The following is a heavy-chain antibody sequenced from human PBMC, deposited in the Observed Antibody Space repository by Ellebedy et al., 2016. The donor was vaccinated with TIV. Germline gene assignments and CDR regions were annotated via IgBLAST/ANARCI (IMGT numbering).Heavy chain of an antibody. CDR3: VRDRNYPNDVFDI. CDR2: ITADGRTT. CDR1: GFTFSSFG. D-gene: IGHD5-24*01. J-gene: IGHJ3*02. V-gene: IGHV3-23*01. Sequence: GESLKISXAASGFTFSSFGMAWVRQAPGRGPEWVSTITADGRTTWYAASVRGRLTISRDNSRSTLSLQMNGLRVEDTAPYFCVRDRNYPNDVFDIWGQGTMVAVSP.